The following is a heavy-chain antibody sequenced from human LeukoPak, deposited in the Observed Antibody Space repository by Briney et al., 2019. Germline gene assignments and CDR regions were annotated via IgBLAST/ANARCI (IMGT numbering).Heavy chain of an antibody. D-gene: IGHD3-10*01. Sequence: GGSLRLSCAASGFTFSSYAMHWVRQAPGKGLEHIPYISSSGSTIYYADSVKGRFTISRDNAKNSLYLQMNSLRAEDTAVYYCARGGTYYGSGSYLGYWGQGTLVTVSS. CDR2: ISSSGSTI. CDR3: ARGGTYYGSGSYLGY. J-gene: IGHJ4*02. CDR1: GFTFSSYA. V-gene: IGHV3-48*03.